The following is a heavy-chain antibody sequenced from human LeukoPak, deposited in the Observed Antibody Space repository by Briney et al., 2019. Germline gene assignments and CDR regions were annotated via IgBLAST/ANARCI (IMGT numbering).Heavy chain of an antibody. J-gene: IGHJ6*03. CDR2: TSSSDAGT. V-gene: IGHV3-23*01. CDR1: GFTFSSYA. D-gene: IGHD2-2*01. Sequence: GGSLRLSCAASGFTFSSYAMSWVRQTPGKGLEWVAATSSSDAGTYHADSVRGRFTISRDNSKNSLYLQMNSLRAEDTAVYYCAREKEGYCSRTSCYLDYYYYYMDVWGKGTTVTISS. CDR3: AREKEGYCSRTSCYLDYYYYYMDV.